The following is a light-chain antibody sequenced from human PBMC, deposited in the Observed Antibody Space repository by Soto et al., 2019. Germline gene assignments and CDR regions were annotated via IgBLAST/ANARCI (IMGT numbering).Light chain of an antibody. Sequence: IKLTQTPSSLSASVGDRVTITCRASQGISSFLAWYQQKPGKAPKLLIYAASSLQSGVPSRFSGSGFGTDFTLTITSLQPEDVATYYCQKVESDPSTFGGGTKVEMK. V-gene: IGKV1-9*01. CDR2: AAS. CDR1: QGISSF. CDR3: QKVESDPST. J-gene: IGKJ4*01.